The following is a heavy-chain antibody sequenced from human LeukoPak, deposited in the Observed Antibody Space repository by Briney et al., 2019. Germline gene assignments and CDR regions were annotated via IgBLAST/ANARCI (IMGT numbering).Heavy chain of an antibody. Sequence: SETLSLTCTVSGASISSYYWSWIRQPAGKALEWIGRIYVTGSTTYNPSLESRVTISVDTSKNQFSLKLSSVTAADTAVYYCARGPKVYDYVWGSYRSRWFDPWGQGTLVTVSS. CDR3: ARGPKVYDYVWGSYRSRWFDP. CDR2: IYVTGST. V-gene: IGHV4-4*07. J-gene: IGHJ5*02. D-gene: IGHD3-16*02. CDR1: GASISSYY.